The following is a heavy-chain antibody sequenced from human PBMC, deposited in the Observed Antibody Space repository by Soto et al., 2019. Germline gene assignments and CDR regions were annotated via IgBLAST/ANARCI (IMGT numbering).Heavy chain of an antibody. D-gene: IGHD3-9*01. CDR1: GGSISSYY. CDR2: IYYSGST. V-gene: IGHV4-59*08. CDR3: ARGGKDYDILTGYYIGPLDY. J-gene: IGHJ4*02. Sequence: TLSLTCTVSGGSISSYYWSWIRQPPGKGLEWIGYIYYSGSTNYNPSLKSRVTISVDTSKNQFSLKLSSVTAADTAVYYCARGGKDYDILTGYYIGPLDYWGQGTLVTVSS.